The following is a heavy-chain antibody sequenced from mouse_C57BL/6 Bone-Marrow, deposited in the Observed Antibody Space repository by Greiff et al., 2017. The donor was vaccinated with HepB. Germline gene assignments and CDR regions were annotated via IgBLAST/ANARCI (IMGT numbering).Heavy chain of an antibody. D-gene: IGHD1-1*01. CDR1: GFTFSDFY. V-gene: IGHV7-1*01. CDR3: ARAHYYYGSSYWYFDV. CDR2: SRNKANDYTT. J-gene: IGHJ1*03. Sequence: VKLMESGGGLVQSGRSLRLSCATSGFTFSDFYMEWVRQAPGKGLEWIAASRNKANDYTTEYSASVKGRFIVSRDTSQSILYLQMNALRAEDTAIYYCARAHYYYGSSYWYFDVWGTGTTVTVSS.